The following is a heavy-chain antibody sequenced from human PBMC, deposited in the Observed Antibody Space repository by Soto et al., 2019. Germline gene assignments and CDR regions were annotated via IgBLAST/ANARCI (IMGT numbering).Heavy chain of an antibody. V-gene: IGHV1-18*01. Sequence: QVQLVQSGAEVKKPGASVRVSCKASGYTFHSYGISWVRQAPGQGLEWMGWISAYNGNTNYAQNFQGRVTLTTDTSTSTAYMELRSLRSDDTALYYFARDMRAELRISGFWGQGTLVTVSS. CDR1: GYTFHSYG. D-gene: IGHD1-26*01. J-gene: IGHJ4*02. CDR3: ARDMRAELRISGF. CDR2: ISAYNGNT.